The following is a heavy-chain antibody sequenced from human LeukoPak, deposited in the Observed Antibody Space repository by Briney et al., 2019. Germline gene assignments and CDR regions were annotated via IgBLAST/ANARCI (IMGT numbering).Heavy chain of an antibody. J-gene: IGHJ4*02. D-gene: IGHD3-22*01. CDR1: GGSISSSNW. V-gene: IGHV4-4*02. CDR2: IYHSGST. CDR3: ARGYYYDSSGYWGPYFDY. Sequence: KPSETLSLTCAVSGGSISSSNWWSWVRQPPGKGLEWIGEIYHSGSTNYNPSLKSRVTISADKSKNQFSLKLSSVTAADTAVYYCARGYYYDSSGYWGPYFDYWGQGTLVTVSS.